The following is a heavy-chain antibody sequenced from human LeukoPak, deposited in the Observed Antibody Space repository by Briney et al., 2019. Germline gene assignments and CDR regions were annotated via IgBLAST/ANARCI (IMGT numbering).Heavy chain of an antibody. Sequence: GGSLRLSCAASGFTFSSYAMSWVRQAPGKGLEWVSAISGSGGSTYHADSVKGRFTISRDNSKNTLHLQMNSLRAEDTAVYYCARDDSSGFDYWGQGTPVTASS. D-gene: IGHD3-22*01. CDR3: ARDDSSGFDY. J-gene: IGHJ4*02. CDR1: GFTFSSYA. CDR2: ISGSGGST. V-gene: IGHV3-23*01.